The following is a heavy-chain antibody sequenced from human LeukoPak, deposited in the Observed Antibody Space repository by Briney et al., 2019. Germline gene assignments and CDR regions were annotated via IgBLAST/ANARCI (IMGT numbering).Heavy chain of an antibody. CDR2: INPDGTEK. D-gene: IGHD3-10*01. J-gene: IGHJ3*01. V-gene: IGHV3-7*05. Sequence: GGSLRLSCAASEFTFSKNWMKWVRQAPGKGLEWVANINPDGTEKNYEDSVRGRFTISRDNAKDSLFLQMGNLRAEDTAVYYCARVNRGDVSQFGAFDVWGQGTVVTVSS. CDR3: ARVNRGDVSQFGAFDV. CDR1: EFTFSKNW.